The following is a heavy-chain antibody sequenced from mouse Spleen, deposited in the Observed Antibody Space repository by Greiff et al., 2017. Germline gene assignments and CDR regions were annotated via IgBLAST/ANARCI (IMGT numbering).Heavy chain of an antibody. Sequence: VQLQQPGAELVKPGASVKLSCKASGYTFTSYWMHWVKQRPGQGLEWIGMIHPNSGSTNYNEKFKSKATLTVDKSSSTAYMQLSSLTSEDSAVYYCARGYSSSLWYFDVWGAGTTVTVSS. J-gene: IGHJ1*01. CDR2: IHPNSGST. D-gene: IGHD1-1*01. CDR3: ARGYSSSLWYFDV. V-gene: IGHV1-64*01. CDR1: GYTFTSYW.